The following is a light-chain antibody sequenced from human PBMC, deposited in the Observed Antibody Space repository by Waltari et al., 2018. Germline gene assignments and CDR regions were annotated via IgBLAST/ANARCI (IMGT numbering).Light chain of an antibody. CDR3: QQRTNWPLT. Sequence: EIVLTQSPATLSLSPGERATLSCRASQSVNYFLAWFQQKPGQAPRLLIYDASNRATGIPARFSGSGSGTDFTLTISSLEPDDFAVYYCQQRTNWPLTFGGGTKVEIK. J-gene: IGKJ4*01. CDR2: DAS. V-gene: IGKV3-11*01. CDR1: QSVNYF.